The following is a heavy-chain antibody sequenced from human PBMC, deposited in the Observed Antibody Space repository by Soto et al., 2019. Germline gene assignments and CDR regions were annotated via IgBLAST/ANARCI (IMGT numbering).Heavy chain of an antibody. CDR2: ISGSGGST. V-gene: IGHV3-23*01. Sequence: PRGSLRLSCAASGFTFSSYAMSWVRQAPGKGLEWVSAISGSGGSTYYADSVKGRFTISRDNSKNTLYLQMNSLRAEDTAVYYCAKDLRITIFGVAPEYFQHWGQGTLVTVSS. D-gene: IGHD3-3*01. J-gene: IGHJ1*01. CDR1: GFTFSSYA. CDR3: AKDLRITIFGVAPEYFQH.